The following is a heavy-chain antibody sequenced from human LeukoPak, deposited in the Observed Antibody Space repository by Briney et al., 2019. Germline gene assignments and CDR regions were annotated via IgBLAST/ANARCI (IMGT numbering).Heavy chain of an antibody. V-gene: IGHV3-66*04. D-gene: IGHD3-10*01. J-gene: IGHJ6*02. CDR3: ARQFGELLYYYYGMDV. Sequence: SVKGRFTISRHNSKNTLYLQMNSLRAEDTAVYYCARQFGELLYYYYGMDVWGQGTTVTVSS.